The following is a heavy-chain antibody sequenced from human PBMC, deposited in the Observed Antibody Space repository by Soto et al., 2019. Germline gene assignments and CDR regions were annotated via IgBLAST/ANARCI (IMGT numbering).Heavy chain of an antibody. V-gene: IGHV4-31*03. CDR2: IYYSGST. D-gene: IGHD6-13*01. J-gene: IGHJ6*02. CDR1: GGSISSGGYY. CDR3: ARDRDSSSGYYYYGMDV. Sequence: SSETLSLTCTVSGGSISSGGYYWSWIRQHPGKGLEWIGYIYYSGSTYYNPSLKSRVTISVDTSKNQFSLKLSSVTAADTAVYYCARDRDSSSGYYYYGMDVWGQGTTVTVSS.